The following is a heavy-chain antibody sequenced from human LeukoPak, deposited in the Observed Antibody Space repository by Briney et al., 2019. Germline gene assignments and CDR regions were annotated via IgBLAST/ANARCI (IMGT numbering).Heavy chain of an antibody. Sequence: ASVKVSCKASGYTFTNYGISWVRQAPGQGLEWMGWISAYNGNTNFAQNLQGRVTMTTDSSTSTAYMELRSLRSDDTAVYYCARVSNDRVNYDFWSGYTKTDYWGQGTLVTVSS. CDR2: ISAYNGNT. CDR3: ARVSNDRVNYDFWSGYTKTDY. J-gene: IGHJ4*02. CDR1: GYTFTNYG. D-gene: IGHD3-3*01. V-gene: IGHV1-18*01.